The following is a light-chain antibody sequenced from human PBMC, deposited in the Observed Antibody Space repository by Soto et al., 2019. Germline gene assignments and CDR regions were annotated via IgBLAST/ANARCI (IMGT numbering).Light chain of an antibody. CDR3: QQRQYWPPIT. CDR1: ESLSSAY. Sequence: EIVLTQSPGTLSLSPGERATLSCRASESLSSAYLAWYQQKPGQAPRLLLYGASTRATGIPARFGGSGSGTDFTLTISSLEPEDFAVYYCQQRQYWPPITFGQGTRLEI. J-gene: IGKJ5*01. V-gene: IGKV3-11*01. CDR2: GAS.